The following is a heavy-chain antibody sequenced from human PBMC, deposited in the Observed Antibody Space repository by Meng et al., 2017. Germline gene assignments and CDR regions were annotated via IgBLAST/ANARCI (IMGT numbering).Heavy chain of an antibody. Sequence: QVHLQEAGPGLVKPSQTLALTCTVSGGSISSGGYYWSWIRQHPGKGLEWIGYIYYSGSTYYNPSLKSLVTISVDTSKNQFSLKLSSVTAADTAVYYCARADRRVGSYGPNWFDPWGQGTLVTVSS. J-gene: IGHJ5*02. CDR1: GGSISSGGYY. D-gene: IGHD5-18*01. V-gene: IGHV4-31*01. CDR2: IYYSGST. CDR3: ARADRRVGSYGPNWFDP.